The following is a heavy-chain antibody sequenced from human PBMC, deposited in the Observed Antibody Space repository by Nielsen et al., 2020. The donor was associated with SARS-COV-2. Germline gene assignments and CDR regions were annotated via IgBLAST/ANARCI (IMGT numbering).Heavy chain of an antibody. CDR1: GFTFSDYY. CDR3: AKADGDYGHGSFDY. V-gene: IGHV3-11*04. D-gene: IGHD4/OR15-4a*01. CDR2: ISSSDSPT. J-gene: IGHJ4*02. Sequence: GESLKISCAASGFTFSDYYMSWIRQAPGKGLEWVSHISSSDSPTYYLDSVKGRFTISRDNAKNSLGLQMNSLRDDDTAVYYCAKADGDYGHGSFDYWGQGTLVTVSS.